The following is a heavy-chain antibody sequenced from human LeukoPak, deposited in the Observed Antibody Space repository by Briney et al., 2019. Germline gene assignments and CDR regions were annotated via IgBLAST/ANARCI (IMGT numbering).Heavy chain of an antibody. V-gene: IGHV3-33*01. Sequence: PGRSLRLSCAASGFTFSSYGMHWVRQAPGKGLEWVAVIWYDGSNKYYADSVKGRFTISRDNSKNTLYLQMNSLRAEDTAVYYCARDPSWLVLPTAFDIWGQGTMVTVSS. CDR2: IWYDGSNK. CDR1: GFTFSSYG. CDR3: ARDPSWLVLPTAFDI. J-gene: IGHJ3*02. D-gene: IGHD6-19*01.